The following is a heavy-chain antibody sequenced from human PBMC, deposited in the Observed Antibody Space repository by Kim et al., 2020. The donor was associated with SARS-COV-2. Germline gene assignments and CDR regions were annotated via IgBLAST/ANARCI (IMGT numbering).Heavy chain of an antibody. J-gene: IGHJ4*02. V-gene: IGHV3-53*01. CDR2: GST. CDR3: ASGRQYFDY. Sequence: GSTDYADSVKDRFTISRDNSKSTLYLQMNSLRAEDTAVYYCASGRQYFDYWGQGTLVTVSS.